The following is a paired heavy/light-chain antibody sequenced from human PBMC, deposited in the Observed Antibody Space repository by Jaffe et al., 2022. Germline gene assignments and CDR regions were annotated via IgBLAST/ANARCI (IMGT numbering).Light chain of an antibody. Sequence: QSVLTQPPSVSGAPGQRVTISCTGSSSNIGAGYDVHWYQQLPGTAPKLLIYGNSNRPSGVPDRFSGSKSGTSASLAITGLQAEDEADYYCQSYDSSLSGFWVFGGGTKLTVL. V-gene: IGLV1-40*01. J-gene: IGLJ3*02. CDR1: SSNIGAGYD. CDR2: GNS. CDR3: QSYDSSLSGFWV.
Heavy chain of an antibody. V-gene: IGHV3-23*01. CDR3: AKDSPLYSSGWYGGHYFDY. J-gene: IGHJ4*02. Sequence: EVQLLESGGGLVQPGGSLRLSCAASGFTFSSYAMSWVRQAPGKGLEWVSAISGSGGSTYYADSVKGRFTISRDNSKNTLYLQMNSLRAEDTAVYYCAKDSPLYSSGWYGGHYFDYWGQGTLVTVSS. CDR2: ISGSGGST. CDR1: GFTFSSYA. D-gene: IGHD6-19*01.